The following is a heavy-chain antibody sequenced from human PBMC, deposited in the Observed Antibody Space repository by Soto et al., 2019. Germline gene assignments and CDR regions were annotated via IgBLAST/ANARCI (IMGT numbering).Heavy chain of an antibody. CDR3: ARDFWSGYNYYGMDV. V-gene: IGHV4-59*01. D-gene: IGHD3-3*01. J-gene: IGHJ6*02. CDR1: GGSISSYY. CDR2: IYYSGST. Sequence: PSETLSLTCTVSGGSISSYYWSWIRQPPGKGLEWIGYIYYSGSTNYNPSLKSRVTISVDTSKNQFSLKLSSVTAADTAVYYCARDFWSGYNYYGMDVWGQGTTVTVSS.